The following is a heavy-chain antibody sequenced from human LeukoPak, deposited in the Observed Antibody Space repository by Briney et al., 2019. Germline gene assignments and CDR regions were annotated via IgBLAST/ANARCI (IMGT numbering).Heavy chain of an antibody. Sequence: ASVKVSCKASGYTFTSYGISWVRQAPGQGLEWMGWISAYNGHTNYAQNVRGRVTMTTDTSTSTAYMELRRLRSDDTAIYYCARGGRWELPRPYAFDIWGQGTMVTVSS. CDR3: ARGGRWELPRPYAFDI. CDR2: ISAYNGHT. CDR1: GYTFTSYG. D-gene: IGHD1-26*01. J-gene: IGHJ3*02. V-gene: IGHV1-18*01.